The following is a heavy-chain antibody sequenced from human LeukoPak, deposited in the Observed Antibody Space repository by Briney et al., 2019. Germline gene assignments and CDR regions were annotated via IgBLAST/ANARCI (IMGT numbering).Heavy chain of an antibody. J-gene: IGHJ6*03. Sequence: SETLSLTCTVSGGSISSSSYYWGWIRQPPGKGLEWIGSIYYSGSTYYNPSLKSRVTISVDTSKNQFSLKLSSVTAADTAVYYCARDFFDRGSGYYYMDVWGKGTTVTVSS. V-gene: IGHV4-39*07. CDR1: GGSISSSSYY. CDR2: IYYSGST. D-gene: IGHD3-10*01. CDR3: ARDFFDRGSGYYYMDV.